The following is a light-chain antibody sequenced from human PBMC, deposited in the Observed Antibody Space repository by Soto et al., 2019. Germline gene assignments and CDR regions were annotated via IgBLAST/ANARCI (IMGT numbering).Light chain of an antibody. Sequence: QPVLTQPASVSGSPGQSLTISCAGSSSDVGSYNLVSWYQQRPGQAPKLLIYEDYKRPSGVSDRFSGSKSGNTASLTISGLQTEDEGDYFCCSYAGSTTLRFGGGTKLTVL. V-gene: IGLV2-23*01. CDR2: EDY. CDR1: SSDVGSYNL. CDR3: CSYAGSTTLR. J-gene: IGLJ3*02.